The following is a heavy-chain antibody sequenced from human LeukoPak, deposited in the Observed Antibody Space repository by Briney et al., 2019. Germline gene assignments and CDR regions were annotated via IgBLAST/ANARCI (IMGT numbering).Heavy chain of an antibody. CDR2: IRVVGSEK. D-gene: IGHD4/OR15-4a*01. CDR3: ASFCANCYHGMDV. V-gene: IGHV3-7*02. J-gene: IGHJ6*02. CDR1: GLTFSSYW. Sequence: GGSLRLSCAASGLTFSSYWMTWVRQAPGKGLEWVANIRVVGSEKYYVDSGKGPFTISRDNAKNSLYLQMNSLRAEDTAVYYCASFCANCYHGMDVWGQGTTDPV.